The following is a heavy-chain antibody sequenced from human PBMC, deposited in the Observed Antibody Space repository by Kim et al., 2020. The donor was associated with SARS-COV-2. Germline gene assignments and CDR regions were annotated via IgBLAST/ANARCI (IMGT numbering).Heavy chain of an antibody. Sequence: LKSRVTISLDTSKNQFSRKLRSVTAADTAVYYCARGLNNLPYGDYGYFDYWGQGTLVTVSS. D-gene: IGHD4-17*01. V-gene: IGHV4-34*01. J-gene: IGHJ4*02. CDR3: ARGLNNLPYGDYGYFDY.